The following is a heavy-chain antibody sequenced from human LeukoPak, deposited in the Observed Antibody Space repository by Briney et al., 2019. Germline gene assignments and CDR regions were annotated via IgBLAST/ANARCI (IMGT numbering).Heavy chain of an antibody. CDR2: ISYDGTVE. Sequence: PGGSLRLSCAASGFTFSHFCMHWVRQAPGKGLEWVALISYDGTVEYYEDSVKGRFTISRDNSKNTLFLQMNSLRAEDTALYYCAKDSRSYGFDYWGQGTLVTVSS. D-gene: IGHD5-18*01. CDR1: GFTFSHFC. J-gene: IGHJ4*02. CDR3: AKDSRSYGFDY. V-gene: IGHV3-30*18.